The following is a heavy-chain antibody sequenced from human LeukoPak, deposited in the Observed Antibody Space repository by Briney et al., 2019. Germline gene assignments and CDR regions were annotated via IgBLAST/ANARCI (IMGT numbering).Heavy chain of an antibody. V-gene: IGHV3-15*01. D-gene: IGHD3-10*01. Sequence: GGSLRLSCAASGFTFSSYGMHWVRQAPGKGLEWVGRIKSKTDGGTTDYAAPVKSRFTISRDDSKNTLYLQMNSLKTEDTAVYYCTTRADYYGSGSYYKRGGVPYYYYGMDVWGQGTTVTVSS. CDR3: TTRADYYGSGSYYKRGGVPYYYYGMDV. CDR1: GFTFSSYG. J-gene: IGHJ6*02. CDR2: IKSKTDGGTT.